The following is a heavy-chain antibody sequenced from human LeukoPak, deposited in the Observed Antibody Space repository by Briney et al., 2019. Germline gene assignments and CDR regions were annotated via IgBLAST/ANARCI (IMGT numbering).Heavy chain of an antibody. J-gene: IGHJ6*02. CDR1: GGSISSSSYY. CDR2: IYYSGST. Sequence: SETLSLTCTVSGGSISSSSYYWGWIRQPPGKGLEWIGSIYYSGSTYYNPSLKSRVTISVDTSKNQFSLKLSSVTAADTAVYYCARRVDTAMVYYYYGMDVWGQGTAVTVSS. V-gene: IGHV4-39*01. CDR3: ARRVDTAMVYYYYGMDV. D-gene: IGHD5-18*01.